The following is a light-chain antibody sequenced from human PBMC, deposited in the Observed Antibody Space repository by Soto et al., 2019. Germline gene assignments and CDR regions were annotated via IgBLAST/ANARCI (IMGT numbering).Light chain of an antibody. CDR2: RAS. Sequence: EIVLTQSPGTLSLSPGERATLSCRASQSVSNSYLAWYQQKPGQAPRLLIYRASSRATGIPDRFSGSGSGTDFTLTISRREPEDFAVYYCQQYGSSPWTFGQGTKVEIK. CDR1: QSVSNSY. V-gene: IGKV3-20*01. J-gene: IGKJ1*01. CDR3: QQYGSSPWT.